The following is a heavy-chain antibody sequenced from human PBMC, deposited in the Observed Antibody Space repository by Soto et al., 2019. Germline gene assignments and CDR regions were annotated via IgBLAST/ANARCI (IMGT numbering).Heavy chain of an antibody. CDR1: GYTFTSYG. CDR2: ISAYNGNT. D-gene: IGHD3-10*01. Sequence: QVQLVQSGAEVKKPGASVKVSCKASGYTFTSYGISWVRQAPGQGLERMGWISAYNGNTNYAQKLQGRVIMTTDTATSTAYMERRSLTSNDTAVYYGAREDPRGGYYYYGMDVCGQGTTVTV. J-gene: IGHJ6*02. V-gene: IGHV1-18*01. CDR3: AREDPRGGYYYYGMDV.